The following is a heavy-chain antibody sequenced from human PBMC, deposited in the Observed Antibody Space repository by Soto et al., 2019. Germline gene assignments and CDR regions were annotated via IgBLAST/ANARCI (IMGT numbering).Heavy chain of an antibody. CDR3: AREAPGYYFDY. Sequence: QVQLQESGPGLVKPSQTLSLTCTVSGGSISSGGYYWSWIRQHPGKGLEWMGYIYYSGSTYYNPSLKSRVTISVDTSKNQCSLKLSSVTAADTAVYYCAREAPGYYFDYWGQGTLVTVSS. CDR2: IYYSGST. V-gene: IGHV4-31*03. J-gene: IGHJ4*02. CDR1: GGSISSGGYY.